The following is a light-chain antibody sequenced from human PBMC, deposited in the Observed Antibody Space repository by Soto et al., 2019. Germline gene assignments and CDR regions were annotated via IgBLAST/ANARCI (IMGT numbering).Light chain of an antibody. J-gene: IGKJ1*01. CDR2: DAS. V-gene: IGKV3-20*01. Sequence: EIVLKQSPATLSSFTGDRVTLSCRASQSVTSTHLAWYQQKPGQAPRLLIYDASTRATGIPDRFSGSGSGTDFTLTISRLEPEDFAVYCCQQFDGSLWTFGPGSNAAIK. CDR3: QQFDGSLWT. CDR1: QSVTSTH.